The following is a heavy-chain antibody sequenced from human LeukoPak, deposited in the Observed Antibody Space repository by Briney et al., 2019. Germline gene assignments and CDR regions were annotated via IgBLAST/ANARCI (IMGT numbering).Heavy chain of an antibody. J-gene: IGHJ5*02. CDR3: ARDPWGGDIVVVPAAIHDP. CDR1: GYPFTGYY. CDR2: INCNSGGT. D-gene: IGHD2-2*01. Sequence: ASVKVSCKASGYPFTGYYVHWVRQAPGQGLEWMGRINCNSGGTNYAQKFQGRVTTTRDTSISTAYMELNRLRSDDAAVYYCARDPWGGDIVVVPAAIHDPWGQGTLVTVSS. V-gene: IGHV1-2*06.